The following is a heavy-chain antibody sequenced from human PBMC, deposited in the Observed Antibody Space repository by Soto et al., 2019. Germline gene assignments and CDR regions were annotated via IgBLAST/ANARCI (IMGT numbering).Heavy chain of an antibody. Sequence: SETLSLTCTVSGGSISSGGYYWSWIRQHPGKGLEWIGYIYYSGSTYYNPSLKSRVTISVDTSKNQFSLKLSSVTAADTAVYYCALDTFLAGMFVFWGHGTLVTVSS. J-gene: IGHJ4*01. V-gene: IGHV4-31*03. CDR1: GGSISSGGYY. CDR2: IYYSGST. CDR3: ALDTFLAGMFVF. D-gene: IGHD3-16*01.